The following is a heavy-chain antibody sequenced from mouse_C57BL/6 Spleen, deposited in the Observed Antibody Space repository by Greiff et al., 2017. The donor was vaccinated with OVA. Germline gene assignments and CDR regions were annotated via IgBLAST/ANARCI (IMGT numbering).Heavy chain of an antibody. D-gene: IGHD1-1*01. J-gene: IGHJ4*01. CDR1: GFTFSDYG. CDR2: ISSGSSTI. Sequence: DVQLVESGGGLVKPGGSLKLSCAASGFTFSDYGMHWVRQAPEKGLEWVAYISSGSSTIYYADTVKGRFTISRDNAKNTLFLQMTSLRSEDTAMYYCAGRITTVVAYYAMDYWGQGTSVTVSS. CDR3: AGRITTVVAYYAMDY. V-gene: IGHV5-17*01.